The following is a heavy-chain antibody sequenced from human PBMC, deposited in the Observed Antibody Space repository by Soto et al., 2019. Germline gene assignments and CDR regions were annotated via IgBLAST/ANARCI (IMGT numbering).Heavy chain of an antibody. Sequence: GGSLRLSCAASGFTFSSYGMHWVRQAPGKGLEWVAVIWYDGSNKYYADSVKGRFTISRDNSKNTLYLQMNSLRDEDTAVYYSARSEAYCGGDCYSVMGHYYYYGMDVWGQGTTVTVSS. CDR1: GFTFSSYG. V-gene: IGHV3-33*01. CDR2: IWYDGSNK. J-gene: IGHJ6*02. CDR3: ARSEAYCGGDCYSVMGHYYYYGMDV. D-gene: IGHD2-21*02.